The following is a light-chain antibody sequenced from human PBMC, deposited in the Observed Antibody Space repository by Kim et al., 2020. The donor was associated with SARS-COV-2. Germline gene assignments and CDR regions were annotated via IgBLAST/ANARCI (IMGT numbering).Light chain of an antibody. CDR2: GAS. J-gene: IGKJ3*01. CDR3: QHFGSSPFT. Sequence: EIVLTQSPGTLSLSPGERATVSCRASESVTSDYLAWYQQKPGQAPRLLIFGASRRAAGIPDRFSGRGSGTDFTLTISRLEPEDFAVYYCQHFGSSPFTFGPGTKVDIK. CDR1: ESVTSDY. V-gene: IGKV3-20*01.